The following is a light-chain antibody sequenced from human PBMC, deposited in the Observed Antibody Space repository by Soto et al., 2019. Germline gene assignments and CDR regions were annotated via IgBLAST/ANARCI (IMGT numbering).Light chain of an antibody. J-gene: IGLJ3*02. Sequence: QSALTQPASVSGSPGQSITISCTGTSSDVGDYNYVSWYQQHPGKAPKLMIYDVSNRPSGVSNRFSGSKSGNTASLTISGLQAEDEGDYYCSSYTGSSTWVFGGGTKLT. V-gene: IGLV2-14*01. CDR3: SSYTGSSTWV. CDR2: DVS. CDR1: SSDVGDYNY.